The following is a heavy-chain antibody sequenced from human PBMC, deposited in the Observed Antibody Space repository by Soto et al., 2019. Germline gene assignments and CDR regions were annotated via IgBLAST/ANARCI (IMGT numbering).Heavy chain of an antibody. V-gene: IGHV3-53*01. D-gene: IGHD5-12*01. CDR2: IYSGGST. CDR3: AICNVDKNYGMDV. CDR1: GFTVSSNY. Sequence: EVQLVESGGGLIQPGGSLRLSCAASGFTVSSNYMSWVRQATGKGLEWVSVIYSGGSTYYADSVKGRFTISRDNSKNTLYLQMHSLRAEDTAVYYCAICNVDKNYGMDVWGQGTTVTVSS. J-gene: IGHJ6*02.